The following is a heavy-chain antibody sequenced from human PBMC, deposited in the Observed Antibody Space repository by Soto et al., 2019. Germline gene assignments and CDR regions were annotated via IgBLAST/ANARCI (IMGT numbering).Heavy chain of an antibody. CDR1: GYTFSTYG. Sequence: WASVKVSCKASGYTFSTYGISWVRQAPGQGLEWMGWISPYNGNTNYAQKIQGRVSMTADTSTGTAYMELRSLRSDDTAVYCCAGGNYYSDTSGYYTLGYWGQGTQLTVSS. V-gene: IGHV1-18*01. CDR3: AGGNYYSDTSGYYTLGY. D-gene: IGHD3-22*01. CDR2: ISPYNGNT. J-gene: IGHJ4*02.